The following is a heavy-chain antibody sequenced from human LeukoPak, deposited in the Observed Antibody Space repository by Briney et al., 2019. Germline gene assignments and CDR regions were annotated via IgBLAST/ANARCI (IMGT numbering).Heavy chain of an antibody. CDR3: ARTEKQMAYATYYYYYYMDV. CDR2: IYYSGST. D-gene: IGHD2-8*01. V-gene: IGHV4-59*01. J-gene: IGHJ6*03. Sequence: KPSETLSLTCTVSGGSISSYYWSWIRQPPGKGLEWIGYIYYSGSTNYNPSLKSRVTISVDTSKNQFSLKLSSVTAADTAVYYCARTEKQMAYATYYYYYYMDVWDKGTTVTVSS. CDR1: GGSISSYY.